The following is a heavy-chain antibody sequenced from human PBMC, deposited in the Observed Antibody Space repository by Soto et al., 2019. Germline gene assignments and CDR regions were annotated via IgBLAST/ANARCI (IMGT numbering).Heavy chain of an antibody. CDR3: ARDGGDDGDYDWGLKDYYYGMDV. V-gene: IGHV3-30-3*01. CDR2: ISYDGSNK. Sequence: QVQLVESGGGVVQPGRSLRLSCAASGFTFSSYAMHWVRQAPGKGLEWVAVISYDGSNKYYADSVKGRFTISRDNSKNTLYLQMNSLRAEDTAVYYCARDGGDDGDYDWGLKDYYYGMDVWGQGTTVTVSS. D-gene: IGHD4-17*01. CDR1: GFTFSSYA. J-gene: IGHJ6*02.